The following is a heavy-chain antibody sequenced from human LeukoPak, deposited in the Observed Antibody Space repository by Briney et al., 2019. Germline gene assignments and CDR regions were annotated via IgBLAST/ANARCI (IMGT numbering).Heavy chain of an antibody. CDR2: IRSKAYGGTT. Sequence: GGSLRLSCTASGFTFGDYAMSWVRQAPGKGLEWVGSIRSKAYGGTTEYAASVKGRFTISRDDSKSIAYLEMNSLKTEDTAVYYCTRVQGDFLFDYWGQGTLVTVSS. J-gene: IGHJ4*02. V-gene: IGHV3-49*04. CDR1: GFTFGDYA. D-gene: IGHD2-21*01. CDR3: TRVQGDFLFDY.